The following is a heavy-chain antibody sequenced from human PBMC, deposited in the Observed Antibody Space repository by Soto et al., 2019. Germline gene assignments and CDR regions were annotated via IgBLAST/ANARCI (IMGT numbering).Heavy chain of an antibody. D-gene: IGHD2-15*01. J-gene: IGHJ4*02. CDR2: INPNSGGT. V-gene: IGHV1-2*02. CDR3: ARDRGSTFWDDY. CDR1: GYTFTGYY. Sequence: QVQLVQSGAEVKKPGASVKVSCKASGYTFTGYYMHWVRQAPGQGLEWMGWINPNSGGTNYAQTFQGRVTLTRDTSISTAYMELSRLRSDDTAVYYCARDRGSTFWDDYWGQGTLVTVSS.